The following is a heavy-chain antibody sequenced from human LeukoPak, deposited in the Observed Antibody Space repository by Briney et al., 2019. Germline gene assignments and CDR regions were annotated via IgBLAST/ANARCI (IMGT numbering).Heavy chain of an antibody. CDR1: GGSFSGYY. D-gene: IGHD3-3*01. CDR2: INHSGST. Sequence: SETLSLTCAVYGGSFSGYYWSWIRQPPGKGREGSGEINHSGSTNYNPSLKSRVTISVDTSKNQFSLKLSSVTAADTAVYYCAGTPRGITIFGVVSTFDYWGQGTLVTVSS. J-gene: IGHJ4*02. CDR3: AGTPRGITIFGVVSTFDY. V-gene: IGHV4-34*01.